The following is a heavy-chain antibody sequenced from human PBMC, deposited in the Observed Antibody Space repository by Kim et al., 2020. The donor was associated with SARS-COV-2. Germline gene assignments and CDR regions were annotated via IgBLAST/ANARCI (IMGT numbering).Heavy chain of an antibody. J-gene: IGHJ3*02. D-gene: IGHD2-21*01. CDR2: ISSSSSYI. Sequence: GGSLRLSCAASGFTFSSYSMNWVRQAPGKGLEWVSSISSSSSYIYYADSVKGRFTISRDNAKNSLYLQMNSLRAEDTAVYYCARGSPVMLFDIWGQGTMVTVSS. CDR1: GFTFSSYS. CDR3: ARGSPVMLFDI. V-gene: IGHV3-21*01.